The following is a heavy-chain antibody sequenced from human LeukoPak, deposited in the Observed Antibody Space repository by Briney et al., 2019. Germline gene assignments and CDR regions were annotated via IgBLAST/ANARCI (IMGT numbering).Heavy chain of an antibody. D-gene: IGHD3-22*01. J-gene: IGHJ6*01. Sequence: PGGSLRLSCAASGFTFSRYSVNWVRQAPGKGLEWVASISSTSTFIYSADSVKGRFTISRDTAKNSLFLQMNSLRAEDTAIYYCARDYFDSSDYPQTYYYYEMDGWGKGTSVTVSS. CDR3: ARDYFDSSDYPQTYYYYEMDG. V-gene: IGHV3-21*01. CDR1: GFTFSRYS. CDR2: ISSTSTFI.